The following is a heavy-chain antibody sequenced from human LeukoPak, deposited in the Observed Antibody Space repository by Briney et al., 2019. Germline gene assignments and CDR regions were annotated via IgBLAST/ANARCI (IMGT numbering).Heavy chain of an antibody. V-gene: IGHV1-2*02. CDR3: ARGVFGESLES. Sequence: ASVKVSCKASGHTFTGYYVYWLRQAPGQGLEWMGWMNPNVGGANFPQKFQGRVTVTSDPAISAAYMELRRLRSDDTAVYYCARGVFGESLESWGQGTLVTVSS. CDR2: MNPNVGGA. CDR1: GHTFTGYY. D-gene: IGHD3-10*02. J-gene: IGHJ4*02.